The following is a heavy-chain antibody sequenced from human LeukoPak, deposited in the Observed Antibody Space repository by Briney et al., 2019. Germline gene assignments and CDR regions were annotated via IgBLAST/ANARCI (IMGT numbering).Heavy chain of an antibody. CDR2: IYPGDSDT. Sequence: NPGESLKISCKGSGYSFTSYWIGWVRQMPGKGLEWMGIIYPGDSDTRYSPSFQSQVTISADKSINTAYLQWSSLRASDTAMYYCARHGRDSSSWYGVDPWGQGTLVTVSS. V-gene: IGHV5-51*01. CDR3: ARHGRDSSSWYGVDP. D-gene: IGHD6-13*01. J-gene: IGHJ5*02. CDR1: GYSFTSYW.